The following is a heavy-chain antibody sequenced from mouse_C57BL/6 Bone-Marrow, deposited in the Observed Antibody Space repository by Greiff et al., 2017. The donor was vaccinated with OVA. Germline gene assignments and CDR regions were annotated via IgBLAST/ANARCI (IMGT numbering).Heavy chain of an antibody. CDR3: ARRLRLYWFAY. CDR1: GFTFSSYG. J-gene: IGHJ3*01. D-gene: IGHD3-2*02. CDR2: ISSGGSYP. V-gene: IGHV5-6*02. Sequence: EVKLMESGGDLVKPGGSLKLSCAASGFTFSSYGMYWVRQTPDKRLEWVATISSGGSYPYYPDRVTGRFNISRDNATITLYLQLSSLESEYSALYCCARRLRLYWFAYWGQGTLVTVSA.